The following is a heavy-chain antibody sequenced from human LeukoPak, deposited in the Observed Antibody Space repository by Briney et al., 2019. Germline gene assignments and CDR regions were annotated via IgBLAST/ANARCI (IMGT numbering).Heavy chain of an antibody. D-gene: IGHD3-3*01. J-gene: IGHJ4*02. CDR2: ISAYNGNT. CDR3: AKARITIFGVVIPPLDY. CDR1: GYTFTSYG. V-gene: IGHV1-18*01. Sequence: ASVKVSCKASGYTFTSYGISWVRQAPGQGLEWMGWISAYNGNTNYAQKLQGRVTMTTDTSTSTAYMELRSLRSDDTAVYYCAKARITIFGVVIPPLDYWGQGTLVTVSS.